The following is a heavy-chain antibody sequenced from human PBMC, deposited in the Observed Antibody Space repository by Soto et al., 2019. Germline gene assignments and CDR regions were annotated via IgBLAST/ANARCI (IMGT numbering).Heavy chain of an antibody. CDR2: IWYDGINK. V-gene: IGHV3-33*01. Sequence: GASMRLSCAASGFTFSSYGMHWVLQGTGKGLEWVAVIWYDGINKYYADSVKGLFTISRDNSKNTLYLQINSLRAEDTAVSYCARDARGIGYITGWYDYWGQGTLVTVSS. CDR1: GFTFSSYG. CDR3: ARDARGIGYITGWYDY. D-gene: IGHD6-19*01. J-gene: IGHJ4*02.